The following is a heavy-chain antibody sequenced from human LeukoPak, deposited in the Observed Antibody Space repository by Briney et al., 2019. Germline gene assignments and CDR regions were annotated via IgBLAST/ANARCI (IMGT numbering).Heavy chain of an antibody. D-gene: IGHD3-10*01. J-gene: IGHJ4*02. CDR3: AKEGITMVRGVIPLYFDY. V-gene: IGHV3-48*03. Sequence: GRFTVSRDNAKNSLYLQMNSLRAEDTAVYYCAKEGITMVRGVIPLYFDYWGQGTLVTVSS.